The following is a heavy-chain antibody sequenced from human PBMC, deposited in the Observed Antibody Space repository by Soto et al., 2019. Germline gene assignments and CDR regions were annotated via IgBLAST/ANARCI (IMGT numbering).Heavy chain of an antibody. CDR3: AKDTRESLKAPDIEAVGPFDY. V-gene: IGHV3-9*01. D-gene: IGHD6-13*01. CDR1: GFTFDDYA. J-gene: IGHJ4*02. CDR2: ISWNSGSI. Sequence: EVQLVESGGGLVQPGRSLRLSCAASGFTFDDYAMHWVRQAPGKGLEWVSGISWNSGSIGYADSVNGRFTISRDNAKNSLYLQMMSLRAEDTDLYYCAKDTRESLKAPDIEAVGPFDYWGQGTLVTVSS.